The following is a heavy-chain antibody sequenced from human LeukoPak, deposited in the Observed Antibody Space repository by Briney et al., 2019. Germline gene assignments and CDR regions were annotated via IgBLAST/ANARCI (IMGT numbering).Heavy chain of an antibody. Sequence: PSETLSLTCTVSGGSISSYYWSWIRQPPGKGLEWIGRIYTSGSTNYNPSLKSRVTMSVDTSKNQFSLKLSSVTAADTAVYYCARDLVGNYYDSSGYYSRGDYFDYWGQGTLVTVSS. CDR3: ARDLVGNYYDSSGYYSRGDYFDY. V-gene: IGHV4-4*07. CDR2: IYTSGST. D-gene: IGHD3-22*01. CDR1: GGSISSYY. J-gene: IGHJ4*02.